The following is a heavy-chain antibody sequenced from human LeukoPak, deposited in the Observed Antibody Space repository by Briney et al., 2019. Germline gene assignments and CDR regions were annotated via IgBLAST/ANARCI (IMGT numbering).Heavy chain of an antibody. CDR1: GFTFSDYY. CDR2: ISTSSSAI. CDR3: ARDFTADAFDI. D-gene: IGHD5-18*01. Sequence: GGSLRLSCAASGFTFSDYYMTWIRQAPGKGLEWISYISTSSSAIYYADSVKGRFTIPRDNAKNSLYLQMNSLRVEDTAVYYCARDFTADAFDIWGQGTMVTVSS. V-gene: IGHV3-11*01. J-gene: IGHJ3*02.